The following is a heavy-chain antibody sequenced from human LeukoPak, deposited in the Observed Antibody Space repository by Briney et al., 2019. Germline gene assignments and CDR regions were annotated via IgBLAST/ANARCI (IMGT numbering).Heavy chain of an antibody. CDR3: VRDCSGGDCYSGSDH. CDR1: GFTFSGYW. Sequence: GGSLRLSCTASGFTFSGYWMSWVREAPGKGVEWLANIQQDGSEKQYVDSVKGRFTISRDNAKYSLFLQMSSLRAEDTAVYYCVRDCSGGDCYSGSDHWGQGTLHIVSS. V-gene: IGHV3-7*01. CDR2: IQQDGSEK. D-gene: IGHD2-15*01. J-gene: IGHJ4*02.